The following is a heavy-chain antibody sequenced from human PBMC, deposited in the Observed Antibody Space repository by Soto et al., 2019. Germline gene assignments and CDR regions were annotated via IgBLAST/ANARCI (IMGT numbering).Heavy chain of an antibody. V-gene: IGHV4-59*01. D-gene: IGHD4-17*01. J-gene: IGHJ4*02. Sequence: QVQLQESGPGLVKPSETLSLTCTVSGGSISSYYWSWIRQPPGKGLEWIGYIYYSGSTNYNPSLKSRVTLSVDPSTNQFSLKLSSVTAADTAVYYCARDYGDYFDYWGQGTLVTVSS. CDR3: ARDYGDYFDY. CDR1: GGSISSYY. CDR2: IYYSGST.